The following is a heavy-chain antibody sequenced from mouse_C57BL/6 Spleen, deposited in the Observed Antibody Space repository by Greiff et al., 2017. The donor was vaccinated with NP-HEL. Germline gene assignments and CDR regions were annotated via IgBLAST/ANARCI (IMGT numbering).Heavy chain of an antibody. CDR2: IDPSDSET. Sequence: VQLQQPGAELVRPGSSVKLSCKASGYTFTSYWMHWVKQRPIQGLEWIGNIDPSDSETHYNQKFKDKATLTVDKSSSTAYMQLSSLTSEDSAVYYCARCGYGSSNGWYFDVWGTGTTVTVSS. CDR1: GYTFTSYW. J-gene: IGHJ1*03. D-gene: IGHD1-1*01. CDR3: ARCGYGSSNGWYFDV. V-gene: IGHV1-52*01.